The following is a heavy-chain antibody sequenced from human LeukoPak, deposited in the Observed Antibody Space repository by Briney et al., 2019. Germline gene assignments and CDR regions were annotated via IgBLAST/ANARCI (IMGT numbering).Heavy chain of an antibody. CDR2: ISTDGSIT. CDR1: GFTFSTDW. Sequence: PGGALRLSCAASGFTFSTDWMHWVRQAPGRGRVWVSRISTDGSITIYADSGKGRFTIFRDNAKNSLYLQMTSLRAEDTAVYYCARDEPKLEYYDFWSGYSNWFDPWGQGTLVTVSS. J-gene: IGHJ5*02. V-gene: IGHV3-74*01. D-gene: IGHD3-3*01. CDR3: ARDEPKLEYYDFWSGYSNWFDP.